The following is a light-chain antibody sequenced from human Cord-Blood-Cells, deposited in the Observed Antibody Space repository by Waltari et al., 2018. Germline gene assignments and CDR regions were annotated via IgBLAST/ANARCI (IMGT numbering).Light chain of an antibody. CDR1: QSIRSY. CDR3: QQSYSTPFT. Sequence: IQITQSPSSLSASVGDRVPITCRASQSIRSYLNWYQQKPGKAPKLLIYAASSLQSGVPSRFSGSGSGTDFPLTISSLQPEDFATYYCQQSYSTPFTFGPGTKVDIK. V-gene: IGKV1-39*01. J-gene: IGKJ3*01. CDR2: AAS.